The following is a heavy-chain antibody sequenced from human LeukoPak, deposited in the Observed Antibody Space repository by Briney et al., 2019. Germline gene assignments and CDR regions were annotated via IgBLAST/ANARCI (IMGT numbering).Heavy chain of an antibody. Sequence: GESLKISCRGSDYGFTNTGIGWFRRLPGKALGGMEIFYPGDSNTKYSPPFQGQVTISVDKSITTAYLQWSSLKASDTAMYYCVRSPACSGGDCYPNWFDPWGQGTLVTVSS. CDR3: VRSPACSGGDCYPNWFDP. V-gene: IGHV5-51*01. D-gene: IGHD2-15*01. CDR2: FYPGDSNT. CDR1: DYGFTNTG. J-gene: IGHJ5*02.